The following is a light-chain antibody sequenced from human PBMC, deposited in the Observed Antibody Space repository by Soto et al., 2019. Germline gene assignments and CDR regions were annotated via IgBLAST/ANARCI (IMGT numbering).Light chain of an antibody. V-gene: IGLV4-60*02. CDR2: VESSGSY. J-gene: IGLJ2*01. CDR1: SGHRSYI. CDR3: ETWDSDTHRV. Sequence: QPVLTQSSSASASLGSSVKLTCTLSSGHRSYIIAWHQQQPGKAPRYLMKVESSGSYNKGSGVPDRFLGSSSGADRYLTISNLQFEDEADYYCETWDSDTHRVFGGGTKVTVL.